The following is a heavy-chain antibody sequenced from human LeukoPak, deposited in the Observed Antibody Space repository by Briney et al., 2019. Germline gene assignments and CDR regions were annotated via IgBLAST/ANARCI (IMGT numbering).Heavy chain of an antibody. CDR3: ARVTPYYYGSGSYSFPLDY. V-gene: IGHV4-34*01. CDR1: GGSFSGYY. J-gene: IGHJ4*02. D-gene: IGHD3-10*01. Sequence: SETLSLTCAVYGGSFSGYYWSWIRQPPGKGPEWIGEINHSGSTNYNPSLKSRVTISVDTSKNQFSLKLSSVTAADTAVYYCARVTPYYYGSGSYSFPLDYWGQGTLVTVSS. CDR2: INHSGST.